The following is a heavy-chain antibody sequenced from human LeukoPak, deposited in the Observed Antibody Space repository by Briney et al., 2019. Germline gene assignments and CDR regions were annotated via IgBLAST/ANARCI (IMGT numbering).Heavy chain of an antibody. D-gene: IGHD2-15*01. CDR2: INHSGIT. Sequence: KPSETLSLTCAVYGGSFSGYYLSWIRQPPGKGLEWMGEINHSGITNYNPSLKSGVTISVDTSKNQFSLKLSFVTAADTAVYYCAREGYCSGGSCYSGNERVLDYWSQGTLVTVSS. CDR1: GGSFSGYY. V-gene: IGHV4-34*01. J-gene: IGHJ4*02. CDR3: AREGYCSGGSCYSGNERVLDY.